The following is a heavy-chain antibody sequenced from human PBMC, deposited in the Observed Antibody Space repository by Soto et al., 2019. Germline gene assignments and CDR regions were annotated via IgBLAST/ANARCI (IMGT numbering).Heavy chain of an antibody. V-gene: IGHV1-18*01. J-gene: IGHJ6*02. CDR2: ISGYNGDA. Sequence: QGQLVQSGAEVKMPGASVKVSCKASGHTFTRYGISWVRQAPGQGLEWMGWISGYNGDANYAQSFQGRVSMTIDTSTTTAYMELRTLTPDDTAVYYCAKNGQPPYYYYGLDVWGQGTTVTVSS. CDR1: GHTFTRYG. D-gene: IGHD2-8*01. CDR3: AKNGQPPYYYYGLDV.